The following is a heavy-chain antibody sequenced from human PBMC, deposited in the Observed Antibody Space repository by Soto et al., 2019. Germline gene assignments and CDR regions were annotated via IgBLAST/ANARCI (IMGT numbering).Heavy chain of an antibody. CDR2: ITTYNGGKI. Sequence: QVHLVQSGAEVKKHAASVKVSCKASENTLRYYGIAWVRQAPGQVLEWLGWITTYNGGKIKYGQKVQGRLAMTSDTSMDTAYMELWSLRSDDTAVYYCERADLTTATTVDLDFWRQVPMITVSS. J-gene: IGHJ4*02. D-gene: IGHD1-1*01. CDR3: ERADLTTATTVDLDF. V-gene: IGHV1-18*01. CDR1: ENTLRYYG.